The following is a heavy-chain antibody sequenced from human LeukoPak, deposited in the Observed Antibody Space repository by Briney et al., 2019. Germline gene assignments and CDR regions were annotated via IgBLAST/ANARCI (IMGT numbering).Heavy chain of an antibody. CDR2: IYTSGST. J-gene: IGHJ5*02. Sequence: SETLSLTCTVSGGSISSYYWSWIRQPPGKGLEWIGYIYTSGSTNYNPSLKSRVTISVDTSKNQFSLKLSSVTAADTAVYYCARYYYYGSGNWFDPWGQGTLVTVSS. CDR1: GGSISSYY. D-gene: IGHD3-10*01. CDR3: ARYYYYGSGNWFDP. V-gene: IGHV4-4*09.